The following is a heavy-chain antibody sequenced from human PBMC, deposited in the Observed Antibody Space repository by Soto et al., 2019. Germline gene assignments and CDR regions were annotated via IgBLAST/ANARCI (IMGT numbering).Heavy chain of an antibody. J-gene: IGHJ4*02. D-gene: IGHD6-19*01. CDR3: ARGGRQWLVTSGFNY. CDR2: VSHDGRNT. V-gene: IGHV3-30*03. Sequence: VQLVESGGGVVQPGRSLRLSCAASGFTFSDYAMHWVRQAPGKGLEWVAVVSHDGRNTHYADSVKGRFTISRDRSKNTVSLEMPSPRAEDTDVYSCARGGRQWLVTSGFNYWGQGALVTVSS. CDR1: GFTFSDYA.